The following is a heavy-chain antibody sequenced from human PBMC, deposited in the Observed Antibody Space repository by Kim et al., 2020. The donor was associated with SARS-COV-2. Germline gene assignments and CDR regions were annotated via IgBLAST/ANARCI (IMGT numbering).Heavy chain of an antibody. D-gene: IGHD3-3*01. CDR1: GGSISSGDDY. CDR2: IYYSGST. J-gene: IGHJ3*02. Sequence: SETLSLTCTVSGGSISSGDDYWSWIRQPPGKGLEWIGYIYYSGSTYYNPSLKSRVTISVDTSKNQFSLKLSSVTAADTSLYYCAREGRRITIFGVVINAFDIWGQGTMVTVSS. V-gene: IGHV4-30-4*01. CDR3: AREGRRITIFGVVINAFDI.